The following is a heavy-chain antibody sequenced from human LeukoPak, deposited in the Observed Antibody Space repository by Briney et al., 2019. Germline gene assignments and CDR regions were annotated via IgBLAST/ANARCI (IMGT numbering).Heavy chain of an antibody. J-gene: IGHJ6*03. Sequence: ASVKVSCKATGHTFTTYGISWVRQAPGQGLEWMGWLSVYNGNPNYAQKLQGRVTMTTDTSTSTAYMELRSLRSDDTDVYYCARAVIGYDTSGYYTPYYYYYMDVWGKGTTVTISS. CDR1: GHTFTTYG. D-gene: IGHD3-22*01. CDR2: LSVYNGNP. CDR3: ARAVIGYDTSGYYTPYYYYYMDV. V-gene: IGHV1-18*01.